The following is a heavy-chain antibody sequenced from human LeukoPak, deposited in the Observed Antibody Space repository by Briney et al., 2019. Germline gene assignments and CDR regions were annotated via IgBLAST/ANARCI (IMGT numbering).Heavy chain of an antibody. Sequence: GGSLRLSGAASGFTFSSYSMNWVRQAPGKGLEWCSSISISSSYIYYADSLKGRFTISRDNAKNSLYLQMNSLRAEDTAVFYCAVRGYSGYDEGREPGYFDYWGQGTLVTVSS. CDR1: GFTFSSYS. CDR3: AVRGYSGYDEGREPGYFDY. CDR2: ISISSSYI. D-gene: IGHD5-12*01. V-gene: IGHV3-21*04. J-gene: IGHJ4*02.